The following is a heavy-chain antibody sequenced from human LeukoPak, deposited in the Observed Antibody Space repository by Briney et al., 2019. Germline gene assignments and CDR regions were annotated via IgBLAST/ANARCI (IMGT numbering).Heavy chain of an antibody. Sequence: SETLSLTCTVSGGYTGSHYWSWIRQPAGKGLEWIGRISPSGTTHYNLSLGSRVTMSVDTSNNYFSLRLSSVSAADTAVYYCARDFYASGFYFWFDPWGQGILVTVSS. J-gene: IGHJ5*02. CDR2: ISPSGTT. V-gene: IGHV4-4*07. D-gene: IGHD2/OR15-2a*01. CDR1: GGYTGSHY. CDR3: ARDFYASGFYFWFDP.